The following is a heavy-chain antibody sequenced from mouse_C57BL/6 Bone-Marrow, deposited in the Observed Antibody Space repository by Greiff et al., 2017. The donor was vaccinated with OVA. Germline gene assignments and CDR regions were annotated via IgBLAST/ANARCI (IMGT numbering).Heavy chain of an antibody. V-gene: IGHV1-52*01. Sequence: VKLQQPGAELVRPGSSVKLSCKASGYTFTSYWMHWVKQRPIQGLEWIGNIDPSDSEPHYNQKFKDKATLTVYKSSSTAYMQLSSRTSEDSAVYYCARRGDVYPMDYWGQGTSVTVSS. CDR1: GYTFTSYW. J-gene: IGHJ4*01. CDR3: ARRGDVYPMDY. CDR2: IDPSDSEP.